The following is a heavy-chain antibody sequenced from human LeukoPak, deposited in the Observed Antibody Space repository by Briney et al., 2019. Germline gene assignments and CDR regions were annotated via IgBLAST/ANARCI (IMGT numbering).Heavy chain of an antibody. CDR3: ARAYSSSWYFNWFDP. D-gene: IGHD6-13*01. CDR2: IYHGGST. CDR1: GYSISSGYY. V-gene: IGHV4-38-2*02. Sequence: SETLSLTCTVSGYSISSGYYWAWIRQPPGKGLEWIGNIYHGGSTYYNPSLKSRVTISVDTSKNQFSLQLTSVTAADTAVYYCARAYSSSWYFNWFDPWGQGTLVTVSS. J-gene: IGHJ5*02.